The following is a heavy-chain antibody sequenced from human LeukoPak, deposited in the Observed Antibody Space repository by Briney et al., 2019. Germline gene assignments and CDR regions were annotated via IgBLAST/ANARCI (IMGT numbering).Heavy chain of an antibody. J-gene: IGHJ5*02. Sequence: SETLSLTCTVSGGSISSSRDYWAWIRQPPGKGLEWIANIYYSGSTYYSPSLKSRVTISVDTSKNQFSLRLSSVTAADTAVYYCARGYYDILTGYLNWFDPWGQGTLVTVSS. D-gene: IGHD3-9*01. CDR3: ARGYYDILTGYLNWFDP. CDR1: GGSISSSRDY. CDR2: IYYSGST. V-gene: IGHV4-39*07.